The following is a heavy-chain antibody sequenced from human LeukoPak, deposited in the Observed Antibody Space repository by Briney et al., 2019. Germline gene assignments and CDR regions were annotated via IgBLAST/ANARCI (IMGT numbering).Heavy chain of an antibody. J-gene: IGHJ4*02. CDR1: GYTFIDYY. Sequence: GASVKVSCKASGYTFIDYYFNWVRQAPGQGPEWMGRINVKSGATDYAQKFQSRVTVTRDTSISTAYMELSSLRSDDTAVYYCAKSNSSGWYLNYFDYWGQGTLVTVSS. D-gene: IGHD6-19*01. CDR3: AKSNSSGWYLNYFDY. CDR2: INVKSGAT. V-gene: IGHV1-2*06.